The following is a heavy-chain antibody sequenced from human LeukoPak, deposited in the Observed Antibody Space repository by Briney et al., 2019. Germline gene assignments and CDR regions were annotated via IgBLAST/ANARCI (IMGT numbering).Heavy chain of an antibody. J-gene: IGHJ4*02. Sequence: PGGSLRLSCEASGFTLSSLAMHWVRQAPGKGLEWVSSSGTRSGTRYYADSVMGRFTISRDSAMNSVSLQINSLRAEDTAVYYCLLQMTYGELSDPDFRGQGTLVTVSS. V-gene: IGHV3-21*01. CDR2: SGTRSGTR. CDR3: LLQMTYGELSDPDF. D-gene: IGHD3-16*02. CDR1: GFTLSSLA.